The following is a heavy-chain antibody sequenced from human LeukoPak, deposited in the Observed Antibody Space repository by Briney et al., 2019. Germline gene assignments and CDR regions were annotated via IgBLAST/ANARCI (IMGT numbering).Heavy chain of an antibody. Sequence: GGSLRLSCAASGFTFSSYAMSWVRQAPGKGLGWVSAISGSGGSTYYADSVKGRFTISRDNSKNTLYLQMNSLRAEDTAVYYCAKALDSSGYYFPFDAFDIWGPGTMVTVSS. D-gene: IGHD3-22*01. J-gene: IGHJ3*02. V-gene: IGHV3-23*01. CDR3: AKALDSSGYYFPFDAFDI. CDR2: ISGSGGST. CDR1: GFTFSSYA.